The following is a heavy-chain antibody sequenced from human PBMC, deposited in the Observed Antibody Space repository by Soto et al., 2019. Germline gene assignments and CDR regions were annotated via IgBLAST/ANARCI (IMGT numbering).Heavy chain of an antibody. CDR1: GYSFTSYW. Sequence: GESLKISCKGSGYSFTSYWIGWVRQMPGKGLEWMGIIYPGDSDTRYSPSFQGQVTISADKSISTAYLQWSSLKASDTAMYYCARTYYDFWSGYSPLDYWGQGTLVTVSS. CDR2: IYPGDSDT. CDR3: ARTYYDFWSGYSPLDY. V-gene: IGHV5-51*01. J-gene: IGHJ4*02. D-gene: IGHD3-3*01.